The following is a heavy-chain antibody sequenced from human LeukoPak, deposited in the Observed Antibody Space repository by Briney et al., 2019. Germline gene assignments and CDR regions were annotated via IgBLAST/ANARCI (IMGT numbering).Heavy chain of an antibody. CDR2: ISYDGSNK. D-gene: IGHD2-21*02. V-gene: IGHV3-30*18. CDR3: AKDMSRVVTAIGLDY. Sequence: GSLRLSCAASGFTFSSYGMHWVRQAPGKGLEWVAVISYDGSNKYYADSVKGRFTISRDNSKNTLYLQMNSLRAEDTAVYYCAKDMSRVVTAIGLDYWGQGTLVTVSS. CDR1: GFTFSSYG. J-gene: IGHJ4*02.